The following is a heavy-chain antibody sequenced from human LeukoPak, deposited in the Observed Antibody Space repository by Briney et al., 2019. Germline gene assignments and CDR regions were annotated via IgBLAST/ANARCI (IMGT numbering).Heavy chain of an antibody. D-gene: IGHD2-2*01. CDR2: IYYSGST. CDR1: GGSISSSSYY. V-gene: IGHV4-39*01. CDR3: ASWTGYCSSTSCRRSWFDP. Sequence: SETLSLTCTVSGGSISSSSYYWGWIRQPPGKGLEWIGSIYYSGSTYYNPSLKSRVTISVDTSKNQFSLKLSSVTAADTAVYYCASWTGYCSSTSCRRSWFDPWGQGTLVTVSS. J-gene: IGHJ5*02.